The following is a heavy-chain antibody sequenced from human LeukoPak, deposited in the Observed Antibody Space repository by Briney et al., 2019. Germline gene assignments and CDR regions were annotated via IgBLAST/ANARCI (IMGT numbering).Heavy chain of an antibody. Sequence: SETLSLTCTVSGGSISSGSHHWGWFRQHPGKGLEWIGYIYYSGSTYYNPSLKSRVTISVDTSKNQFSLKLSSVTAADTAVYYCAREDDDYGDYAPRYWGQGTLVTVSS. CDR3: AREDDDYGDYAPRY. D-gene: IGHD4-17*01. V-gene: IGHV4-31*03. J-gene: IGHJ4*02. CDR1: GGSISSGSHH. CDR2: IYYSGST.